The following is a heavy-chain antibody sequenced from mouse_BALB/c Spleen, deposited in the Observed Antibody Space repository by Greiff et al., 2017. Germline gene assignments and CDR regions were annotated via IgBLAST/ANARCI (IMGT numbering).Heavy chain of an antibody. CDR2: IWSGGST. CDR1: GFSLTSYG. J-gene: IGHJ4*01. D-gene: IGHD1-1*01. V-gene: IGHV2-2*02. Sequence: VQLVESGPGLVQPSQSLSITCTVSGFSLTSYGVHWVRQSPGKGLEWLGVIWSGGSTDYNAAFISRLSISKDNSKSQVFFKMNSLQANDTAIYYCARRGPLLRYAMDYWGQGTSVTVSS. CDR3: ARRGPLLRYAMDY.